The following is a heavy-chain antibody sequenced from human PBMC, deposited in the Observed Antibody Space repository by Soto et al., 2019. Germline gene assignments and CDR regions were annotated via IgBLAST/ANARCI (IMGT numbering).Heavy chain of an antibody. D-gene: IGHD3-3*01. CDR1: GGTFSSYA. CDR2: IIPIFGTA. V-gene: IGHV1-69*13. CDR3: ARDKAAKIFGVVLYMDV. Sequence: SVKVSCKASGGTFSSYAISWVRQAPGQGLEWMGGIIPIFGTANYAQKFQGRVAITADESTSTAYMELSSLRSEDTAVYYCARDKAAKIFGVVLYMDVWGQGTTVTVSS. J-gene: IGHJ6*02.